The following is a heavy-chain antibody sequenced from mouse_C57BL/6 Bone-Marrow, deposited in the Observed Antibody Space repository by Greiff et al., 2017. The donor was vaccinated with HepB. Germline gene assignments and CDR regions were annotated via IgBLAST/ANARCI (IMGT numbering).Heavy chain of an antibody. CDR2: ISSGGDYI. CDR1: GFTFSSYA. J-gene: IGHJ3*01. D-gene: IGHD1-1*01. CDR3: TIYYYCGGYSAY. Sequence: EVQLQEPGEGLVKPGGSLKLSCAASGFTFSSYAMSWVRQTPEKRLEWVAYISSGGDYIYYEDTVKGRYTIARDNARNTLYLQMSRLTSEDTAMYYCTIYYYCGGYSAYWGQGTLVTVSA. V-gene: IGHV5-9-1*02.